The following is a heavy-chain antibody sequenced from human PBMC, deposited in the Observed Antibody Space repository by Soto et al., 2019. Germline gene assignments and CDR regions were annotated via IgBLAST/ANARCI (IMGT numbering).Heavy chain of an antibody. Sequence: GGSLRLSCAASGFTFSSYAMHWVRQAPGKGLEWVAVISYDGSNKYYADSVKGRFTISRDNSKNTLYLQMNSLRAEDTAVYYCARDIVLVPAARGEDWFDPWGQGTLVTVSS. CDR1: GFTFSSYA. D-gene: IGHD2-2*01. CDR3: ARDIVLVPAARGEDWFDP. CDR2: ISYDGSNK. V-gene: IGHV3-30-3*01. J-gene: IGHJ5*02.